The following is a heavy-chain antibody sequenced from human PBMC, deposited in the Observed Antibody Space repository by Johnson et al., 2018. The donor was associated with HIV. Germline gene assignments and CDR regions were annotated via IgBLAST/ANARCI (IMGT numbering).Heavy chain of an antibody. D-gene: IGHD2-21*01. Sequence: VQLVESGGGVVQPGRSLRLSCAASGFTLSTYGMHWVCQAPGKGLEWVAVISYDGSNKYYADSVKGRFTTSRDNSKNTLYLQMNSLRAEDTAVYYCAKDCVGVWWSRAFDIWGQGTMVTVSS. CDR2: ISYDGSNK. CDR3: AKDCVGVWWSRAFDI. J-gene: IGHJ3*02. CDR1: GFTLSTYG. V-gene: IGHV3-30*18.